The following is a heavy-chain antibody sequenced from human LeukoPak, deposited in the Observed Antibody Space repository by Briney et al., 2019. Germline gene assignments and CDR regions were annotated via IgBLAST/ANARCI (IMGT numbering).Heavy chain of an antibody. CDR2: INPNSGGT. V-gene: IGHV1-2*02. CDR3: ARSIAAAGHFDY. D-gene: IGHD6-13*01. Sequence: ASVKVSCKASGYTFTGYYMHRVRQAPGQGLEWMGWINPNSGGTNYAQKFQGRVTMTRDTSISTAYMELSRPRSDDTAVYYCARSIAAAGHFDYWGQGTLVTVSS. CDR1: GYTFTGYY. J-gene: IGHJ4*02.